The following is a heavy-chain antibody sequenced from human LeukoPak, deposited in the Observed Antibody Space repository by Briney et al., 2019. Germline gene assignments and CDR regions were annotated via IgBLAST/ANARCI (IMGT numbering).Heavy chain of an antibody. Sequence: GESLKISCKGSGYRFTSYWIGWVRQMPGKGLEWMGIISPSDSDTRYSPSFQGQVTISADKSISTAYLQWSSLKASDTAMYYCATPYPREYCSSSACYFNYWGQGTLVTVSS. V-gene: IGHV5-51*01. D-gene: IGHD2-2*01. CDR1: GYRFTSYW. J-gene: IGHJ4*02. CDR3: ATPYPREYCSSSACYFNY. CDR2: ISPSDSDT.